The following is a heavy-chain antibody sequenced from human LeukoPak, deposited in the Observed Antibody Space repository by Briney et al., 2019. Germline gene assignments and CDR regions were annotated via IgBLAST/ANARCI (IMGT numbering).Heavy chain of an antibody. CDR3: ARRFGELNWFDP. CDR2: IHHSGHI. Sequence: PSEILSLTCAVSGYSISSGYYWGWIRQPPGKGLEWIGSIHHSGHIYYNPSLKSRVTISVDTSKNQFSLKLSSVTAADTAVYYCARRFGELNWFDPWGQGTLVTVSS. D-gene: IGHD3-10*01. V-gene: IGHV4-38-2*01. J-gene: IGHJ5*02. CDR1: GYSISSGYY.